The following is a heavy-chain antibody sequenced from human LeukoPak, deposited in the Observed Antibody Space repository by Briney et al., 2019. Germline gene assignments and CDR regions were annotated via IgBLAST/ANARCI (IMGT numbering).Heavy chain of an antibody. CDR1: GFTFGDYA. V-gene: IGHV3-49*03. CDR3: TRAGRYCSGGSCYSFY. CDR2: IRSKAHGRTT. D-gene: IGHD2-15*01. J-gene: IGHJ4*02. Sequence: PGRSLRLSCTASGFTFGDYAMSWFRQAPGEGLEWVGFIRSKAHGRTTAYAASVRGRFTISRDDSKSIAYLQMDSLKTEDTAVYYCTRAGRYCSGGSCYSFYWGQGTLVTVSS.